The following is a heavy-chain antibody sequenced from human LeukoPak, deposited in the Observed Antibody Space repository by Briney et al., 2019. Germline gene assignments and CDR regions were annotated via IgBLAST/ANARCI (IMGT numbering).Heavy chain of an antibody. CDR3: ARDRGVLRYFDWLFEFDY. D-gene: IGHD3-9*01. CDR1: GYTFTRYY. Sequence: ASVKVSCKASGYTFTRYYIHWVRQAPGQGLEWMGTINPSGGSTSYAQKFQGRLTVTRDMSTSTVYMELSSLGSEDTAVYYCARDRGVLRYFDWLFEFDYWGQRTLVTVSS. J-gene: IGHJ4*02. CDR2: INPSGGST. V-gene: IGHV1-46*01.